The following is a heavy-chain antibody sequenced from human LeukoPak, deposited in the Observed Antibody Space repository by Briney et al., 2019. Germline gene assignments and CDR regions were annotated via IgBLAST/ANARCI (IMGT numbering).Heavy chain of an antibody. Sequence: ASVKVSCKASGYTFTSYDINWVRQATGQGLEWMGWMNPNTGNTAYAQKFQGRVTITRNTSISTAYMELSSLRFEDTAVYYCARFPGDYDYVRGTYRYFFDYWGQGNLVTVSS. CDR3: ARFPGDYDYVRGTYRYFFDY. D-gene: IGHD3-16*02. V-gene: IGHV1-8*01. CDR2: MNPNTGNT. J-gene: IGHJ4*02. CDR1: GYTFTSYD.